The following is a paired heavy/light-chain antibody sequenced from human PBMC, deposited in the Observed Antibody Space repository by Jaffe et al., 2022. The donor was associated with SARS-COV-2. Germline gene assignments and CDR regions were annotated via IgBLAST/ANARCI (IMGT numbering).Light chain of an antibody. V-gene: IGLV7-46*01. CDR1: TGAVTSGHY. CDR2: DTT. CDR3: LVSYGGTWV. J-gene: IGLJ3*02. Sequence: QTVVTQEPSLTVSPGGTVTLTCGSSTGAVTSGHYPYWFQQKPGQAPRTLIYDTTNKHSWTPARFSGSLLGGKAALTLSGARPEDEAEYYCLVSYGGTWVFGGGTKLTVL.
Heavy chain of an antibody. CDR3: ARVTWGGY. CDR2: FFNDGTT. V-gene: IGHV3-66*02. CDR1: GFTVSSVH. J-gene: IGHJ4*02. Sequence: EVQLVESGGGLVQPGGSLRLSCVVSGFTVSSVHMTWVRQAPGKGLEWVSTFFNDGTTNYANSVKGRVTISRDNSKNTLYLQMNSLRPEDTAVYYCARVTWGGYWGQGTLVTVSS. D-gene: IGHD2-21*02.